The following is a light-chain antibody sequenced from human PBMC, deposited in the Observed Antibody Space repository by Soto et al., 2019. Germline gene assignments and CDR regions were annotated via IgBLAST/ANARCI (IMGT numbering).Light chain of an antibody. J-gene: IGLJ2*01. Sequence: QSVLTQSPSASASLGASVKVTCTLSSGHSSYAIAWHQQQPEKGPRYLMKLNSDGSHNKGDGIPDRFSGSSSGAERYLTISSLHYEDEADYYCQTWGTGIPIFGGGTKLTVL. CDR2: LNSDGSH. CDR3: QTWGTGIPI. V-gene: IGLV4-69*01. CDR1: SGHSSYA.